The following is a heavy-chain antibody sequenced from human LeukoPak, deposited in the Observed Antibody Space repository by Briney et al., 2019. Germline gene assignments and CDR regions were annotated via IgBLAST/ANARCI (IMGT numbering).Heavy chain of an antibody. J-gene: IGHJ4*02. CDR2: ISSSSSNK. D-gene: IGHD4-23*01. CDR1: EFTFSSYS. CDR3: AREGRDYGGNSCLDY. Sequence: GGSLRLSCAASEFTFSSYSINWVRQAPGKGLEWVSYISSSSSNKYYADSVKGRFTISRDNAKNSLYLQMNSLRAEDTAVYYCAREGRDYGGNSCLDYWGQGTLVTVSS. V-gene: IGHV3-48*04.